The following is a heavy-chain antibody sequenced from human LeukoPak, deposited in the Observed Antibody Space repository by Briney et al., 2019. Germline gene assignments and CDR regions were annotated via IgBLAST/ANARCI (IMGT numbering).Heavy chain of an antibody. V-gene: IGHV3-53*01. CDR3: ARGVVGATYTYYFDY. J-gene: IGHJ4*02. D-gene: IGHD1-26*01. Sequence: RGALRLSCAASGFTVSSNDMSWVRQAPGKGLEWVSVIYSGGSTYYADSVKGRFTISRDNSKNTLYLQMNSLRAEDTAVYYCARGVVGATYTYYFDYWGQGTLVTVSS. CDR1: GFTVSSND. CDR2: IYSGGST.